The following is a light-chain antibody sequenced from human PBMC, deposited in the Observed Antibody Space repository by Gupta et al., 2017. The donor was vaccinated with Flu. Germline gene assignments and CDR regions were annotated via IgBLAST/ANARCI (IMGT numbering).Light chain of an antibody. Sequence: DVVMTQSPLSLPVTLGQPASISCRSSQSLVHSNGKTYLTWFQQRPGQSPRRLLYRVSKRDSGVPDRFSGSGSGTDFTLKISRVEAEDVGVYYCMQGTHWPTFGQGTKVEIK. CDR1: QSLVHSNGKTY. V-gene: IGKV2-30*02. CDR3: MQGTHWPT. J-gene: IGKJ1*01. CDR2: RVS.